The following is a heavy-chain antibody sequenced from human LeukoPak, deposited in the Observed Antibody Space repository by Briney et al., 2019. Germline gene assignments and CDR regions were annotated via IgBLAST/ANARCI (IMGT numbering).Heavy chain of an antibody. CDR2: ISAYNGNT. CDR1: GYTFTSYG. CDR3: ARARGYCSSTSCWFDL. V-gene: IGHV1-18*01. J-gene: IGHJ2*01. D-gene: IGHD2-2*01. Sequence: ASVKVSCKASGYTFTSYGISWMRQAPGQGLEWMGWISAYNGNTNYAQKLQGRVTMTTDTSTSTAYMELRSLRSDDTAVYYCARARGYCSSTSCWFDLWGRGTLVTVSS.